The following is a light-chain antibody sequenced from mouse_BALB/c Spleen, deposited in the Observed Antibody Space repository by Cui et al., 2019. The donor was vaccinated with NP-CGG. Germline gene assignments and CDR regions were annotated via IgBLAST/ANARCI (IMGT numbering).Light chain of an antibody. V-gene: IGLV1*01. Sequence: QAVVTQESALTTSPGETVTLTCRSSTGGVTTSNYANWVQEKPDHLFTGLIGGTNNRAPGVPARFSGSLIGDKAALIITGAQTEDEAIYFCALWYSNHWVFGGGTKLTVL. CDR3: ALWYSNHWV. J-gene: IGLJ1*01. CDR1: TGGVTTSNY. CDR2: GTN.